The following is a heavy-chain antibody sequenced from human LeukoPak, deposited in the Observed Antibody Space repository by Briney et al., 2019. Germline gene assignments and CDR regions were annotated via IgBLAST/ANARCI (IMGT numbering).Heavy chain of an antibody. CDR3: ARGGAAATDY. CDR2: IYYSRST. V-gene: IGHV4-59*01. Sequence: SETLSLTCTVSGGSISSYYWSWIRQPPGKGLEWIGYIYYSRSTNYNPSLKSRVTISVDTSKNQFSLKLSSVTAADTAVYYCARGGAAATDYWGQGTLVTVSS. D-gene: IGHD6-13*01. CDR1: GGSISSYY. J-gene: IGHJ4*02.